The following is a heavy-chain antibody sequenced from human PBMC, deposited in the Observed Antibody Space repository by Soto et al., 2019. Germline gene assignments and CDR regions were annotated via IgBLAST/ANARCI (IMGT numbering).Heavy chain of an antibody. V-gene: IGHV4-30-2*01. CDR2: IYHSGST. CDR3: ARSPRTPIAAAGLDWFDP. CDR1: GGSIISGGYS. D-gene: IGHD6-13*01. J-gene: IGHJ5*02. Sequence: TLSLTCAVSGGSIISGGYSWSCIGQRPGRGLEWIGYIYHSGSTYYNPSLKSRVTISVDRSKNQFSLKLSSVTAADTAVYYCARSPRTPIAAAGLDWFDPWGQGTLVTVSS.